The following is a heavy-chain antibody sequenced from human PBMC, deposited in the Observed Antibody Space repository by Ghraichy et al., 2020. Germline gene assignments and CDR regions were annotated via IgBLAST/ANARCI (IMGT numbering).Heavy chain of an antibody. J-gene: IGHJ3*02. D-gene: IGHD2-8*01. V-gene: IGHV3-7*01. CDR3: ARDRSYYNKAVWYDVFDI. Sequence: VANINHDGTKRNDVDSVKGRFTISRDNAKNSLYLQMNSLRAADTAVYYCARDRSYYNKAVWYDVFDIWGQGTMVTVSS. CDR2: INHDGTKR.